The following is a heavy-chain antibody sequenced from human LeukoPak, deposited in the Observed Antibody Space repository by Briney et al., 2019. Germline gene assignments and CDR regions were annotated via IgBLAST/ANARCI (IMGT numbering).Heavy chain of an antibody. V-gene: IGHV3-21*04. Sequence: GGSLRLSCAASGFTFSSYSMNWVRQAPGKGLEWVSPISSSSSYIYYADSVKGRFAISRDNSKNTLYLQMNSLRAEDTAVYYCAKDLEGNGSGGLWGQGTLVTVSS. D-gene: IGHD3-10*01. CDR2: ISSSSSYI. CDR1: GFTFSSYS. J-gene: IGHJ4*02. CDR3: AKDLEGNGSGGL.